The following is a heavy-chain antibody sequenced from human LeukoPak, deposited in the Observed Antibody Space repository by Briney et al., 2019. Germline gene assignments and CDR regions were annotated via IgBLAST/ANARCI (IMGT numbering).Heavy chain of an antibody. D-gene: IGHD5-18*01. CDR3: ARDGYSYGYQGY. CDR2: IIPIFGTA. Sequence: ASVKVSCKASGGTFSSYAISWVRQAPGQGLEWVGGIIPIFGTANYAQKFRGRVTITADESTSTAYMELRSLRSDDTAVYYCARDGYSYGYQGYWGQGTLVTVSS. J-gene: IGHJ4*02. CDR1: GGTFSSYA. V-gene: IGHV1-69*13.